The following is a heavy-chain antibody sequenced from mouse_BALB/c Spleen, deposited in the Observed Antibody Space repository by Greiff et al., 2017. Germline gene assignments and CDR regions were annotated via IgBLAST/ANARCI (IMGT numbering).Heavy chain of an antibody. V-gene: IGHV1S135*01. CDR3: ARGFHYYGSTGFAY. CDR1: GYAFTSYN. CDR2: IDPYNGGT. Sequence: VQLQQSGPELVKPGASVKVSCKASGYAFTSYNMYWVKQSHGKSLEWIGYIDPYNGGTSYNQKFKGKATLTVDKSSSTAYMHLNSLTSEDSAVYYCARGFHYYGSTGFAYWGQGTLVTVSA. D-gene: IGHD1-1*01. J-gene: IGHJ3*01.